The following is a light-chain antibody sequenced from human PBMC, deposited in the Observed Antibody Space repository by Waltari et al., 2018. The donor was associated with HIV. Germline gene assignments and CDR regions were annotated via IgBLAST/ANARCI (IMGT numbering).Light chain of an antibody. CDR2: EGS. Sequence: QSALTQPASVSGSPGQSITISCTGTSSDIGYFNYVSWYQQHPGKAPKLMIYEGSKRPSGVSNRFSGSKSGNTASLTISGLQAEDEADYYCCSYAGSSNVVFGGGTKLTVL. CDR3: CSYAGSSNVV. J-gene: IGLJ2*01. V-gene: IGLV2-23*01. CDR1: SSDIGYFNY.